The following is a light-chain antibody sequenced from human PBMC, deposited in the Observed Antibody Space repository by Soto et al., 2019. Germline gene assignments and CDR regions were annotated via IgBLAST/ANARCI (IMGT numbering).Light chain of an antibody. Sequence: EIVMTQSPSTLSASLGERATLSCRASQSVSSYLAWYQQKPGQAPRLLLYGASTRVTGIPARFSGSGSGTAVTLTISSLQSADFVVYYCQQYRYCTPITFGHGTQLEIK. CDR1: QSVSSY. J-gene: IGKJ5*01. CDR3: QQYRYCTPIT. V-gene: IGKV3-15*01. CDR2: GAS.